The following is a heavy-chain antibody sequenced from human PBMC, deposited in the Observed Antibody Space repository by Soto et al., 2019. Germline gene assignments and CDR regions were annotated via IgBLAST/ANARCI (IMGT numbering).Heavy chain of an antibody. CDR1: GGSISSGDYY. CDR3: ASILERRTIAY. V-gene: IGHV4-61*08. J-gene: IGHJ4*02. CDR2: IYYSGST. Sequence: SETLSLTCSVSGGSISSGDYYWSWIRQHPGKGLEWIGYIYYSGSTNYNPSLKSRVTISVDTSKNQFSLKLSSVTAADTAVYYCASILERRTIAYWGQGTLVTVSS. D-gene: IGHD1-1*01.